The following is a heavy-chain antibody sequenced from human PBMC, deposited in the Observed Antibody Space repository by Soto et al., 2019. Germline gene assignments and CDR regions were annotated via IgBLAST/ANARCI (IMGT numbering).Heavy chain of an antibody. V-gene: IGHV4-61*01. J-gene: IGHJ2*01. Sequence: QVQLQESGPGLVKPSETLSLTCTVSGGSVSSGSYYWSWIRQPPGKGLEWIGYIYYSGSTNYNPPRKRPVTSSVDTPKNQFSLKLRSVTAADTAVYSGARRGRPRLAVAINWYFDLWGRGTLVTVSS. CDR2: IYYSGST. CDR3: ARRGRPRLAVAINWYFDL. CDR1: GGSVSSGSYY. D-gene: IGHD6-19*01.